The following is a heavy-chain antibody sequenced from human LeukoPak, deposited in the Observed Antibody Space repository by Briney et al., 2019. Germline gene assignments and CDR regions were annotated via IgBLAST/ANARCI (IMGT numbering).Heavy chain of an antibody. CDR2: IMFDGANK. D-gene: IGHD6-13*01. J-gene: IGHJ5*02. Sequence: AGGSLRLSCAASGFTFSSYAMHWVRQAPGKGLEWVAVIMFDGANKYYADSVKGRFTISRDTSKNTLHFQMNSLRAEDTAVYYCAKDSSGTLFWFDPWGPGTLVTASS. CDR3: AKDSSGTLFWFDP. CDR1: GFTFSSYA. V-gene: IGHV3-33*06.